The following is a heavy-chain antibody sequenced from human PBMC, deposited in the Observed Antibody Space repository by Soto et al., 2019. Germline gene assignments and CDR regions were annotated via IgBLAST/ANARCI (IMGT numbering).Heavy chain of an antibody. CDR2: IFSNDEK. D-gene: IGHD3-10*01. CDR1: GFSLSNARMG. Sequence: QVTLKESGPVLVKPTETLTLTCTVSGFSLSNARMGVSWIRQPPGKALEWLAHIFSNDEKSYSTSLKSRLTIAKDTSKSQVVLTMTNMDPVDTATYYCARVYGIRPPHWYFDLWGRGTLVTVSS. J-gene: IGHJ2*01. V-gene: IGHV2-26*01. CDR3: ARVYGIRPPHWYFDL.